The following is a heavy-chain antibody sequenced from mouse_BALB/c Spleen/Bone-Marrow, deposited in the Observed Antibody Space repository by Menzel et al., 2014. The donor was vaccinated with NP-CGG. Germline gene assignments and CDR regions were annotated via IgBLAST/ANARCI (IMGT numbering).Heavy chain of an antibody. CDR2: IYYSGTI. Sequence: EVQLQESGPGLVKPSQTVSLTCTVTGISITTGNYRWSWIRQFPGNKLEWIGYIYYSGTITYNPSLTSRTTITRDTSKNQFFLEMNFLTAEDTATYYCARAWDYFDYWGQGTTLTVSS. CDR3: ARAWDYFDY. V-gene: IGHV3-5*02. J-gene: IGHJ2*01. D-gene: IGHD4-1*01. CDR1: GISITTGNYR.